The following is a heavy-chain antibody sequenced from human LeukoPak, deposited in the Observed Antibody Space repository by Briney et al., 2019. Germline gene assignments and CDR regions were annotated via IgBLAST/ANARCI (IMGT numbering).Heavy chain of an antibody. D-gene: IGHD1-14*01. Sequence: SETLSLTCAVSGASISSFYWSWIRQPPGKGLEWIGYVFYTGDTNYNPSLKSRVTVSLDTFKSQVSLSLTSVTAADTAVYYCASNPSDAAETPLDYWGQGTLVTVSS. J-gene: IGHJ4*02. CDR1: GASISSFY. CDR3: ASNPSDAAETPLDY. CDR2: VFYTGDT. V-gene: IGHV4-59*12.